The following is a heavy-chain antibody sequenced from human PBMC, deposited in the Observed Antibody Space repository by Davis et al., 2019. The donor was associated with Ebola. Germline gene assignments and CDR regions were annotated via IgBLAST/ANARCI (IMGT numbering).Heavy chain of an antibody. CDR1: GFTFSSYG. V-gene: IGHV3-30*18. Sequence: GGSLRLSCAASGFTFSSYGMHWVRQVPGKGLEWVAVISYDGSNKYYADSVKGRFTISRDNSKNTLYLQMNSLRAEDTAVYYCAKDRRKAEYGDLYYYYYGMDVWGKGTTVTVSS. CDR3: AKDRRKAEYGDLYYYYYGMDV. J-gene: IGHJ6*04. CDR2: ISYDGSNK. D-gene: IGHD4-17*01.